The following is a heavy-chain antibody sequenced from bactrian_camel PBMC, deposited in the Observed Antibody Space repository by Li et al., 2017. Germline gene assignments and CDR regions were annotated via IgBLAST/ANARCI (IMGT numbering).Heavy chain of an antibody. V-gene: IGHV3S1*01. CDR2: IATGSGNT. D-gene: IGHD3*01. CDR1: GYSYNRNC. J-gene: IGHJ4*01. CDR3: ATDRGASGRYVGMGCVFKS. Sequence: VQLVESGGGSVQAGGSLRLSCAASGYSYNRNCMAWFRQAPGKEREGVARIATGSGNTYYADSVKGRFTISQDNAKNTVYLQMNSLKPEDTATYYCATDRGASGRYVGMGCVFKSWGQGTQVTVS.